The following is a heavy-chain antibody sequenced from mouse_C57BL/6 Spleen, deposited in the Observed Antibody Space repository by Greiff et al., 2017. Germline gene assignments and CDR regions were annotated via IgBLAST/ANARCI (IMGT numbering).Heavy chain of an antibody. CDR3: ARREFWYFDV. CDR1: GYTFTSYW. Sequence: QVQLQQSGAELVKPGASVKMSCKASGYTFTSYWITWVKQRPGQGLEWIGDIYPGSGSTNYNEKFKSKATLTVDTSSSTAYMQLSSLTSEDSAVYYWARREFWYFDVWGTGTTVTVSS. J-gene: IGHJ1*03. V-gene: IGHV1-55*01. CDR2: IYPGSGST.